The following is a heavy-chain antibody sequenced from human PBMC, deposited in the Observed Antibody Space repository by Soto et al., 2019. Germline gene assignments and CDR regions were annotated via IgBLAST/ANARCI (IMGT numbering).Heavy chain of an antibody. CDR1: GYTFTGYY. J-gene: IGHJ6*02. Sequence: ASVKVSCKASGYTFTGYYMHWVRQAPGQGLEWMGWINPNSGGTNYAQKFQGWVTMTRDTSISTAYMELSRLRSDDTAVYYCARDHYYYGSGRFNHYYYYGMDVWGQGTTVTVSS. CDR2: INPNSGGT. D-gene: IGHD3-10*01. V-gene: IGHV1-2*04. CDR3: ARDHYYYGSGRFNHYYYYGMDV.